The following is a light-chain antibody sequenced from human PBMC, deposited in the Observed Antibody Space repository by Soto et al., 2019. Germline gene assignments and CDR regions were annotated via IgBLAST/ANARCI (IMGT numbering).Light chain of an antibody. Sequence: DIQMTQSPSTLSASVGDRVTITCRASQSISDSLAWYQQKPGKAPKLLIYEASTLKSGVPSRFSGSRSGTEYTLTFSSLQPDDFAIYYCQQYNGYWTFGQGTKVEIK. CDR3: QQYNGYWT. J-gene: IGKJ1*01. CDR1: QSISDS. V-gene: IGKV1-5*03. CDR2: EAS.